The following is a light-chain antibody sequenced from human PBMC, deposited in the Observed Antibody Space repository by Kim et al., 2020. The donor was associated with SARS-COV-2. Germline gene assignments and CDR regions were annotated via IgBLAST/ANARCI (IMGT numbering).Light chain of an antibody. CDR3: QQYVRSPMFT. Sequence: SPGERATLSCRASQTVRSGYLAWYQQRPGQGPRLLIYGASSRATGIPDRFSGSGSGTDFTLTITRLEPEDSAVYYCQQYVRSPMFTFGQGTKLEI. CDR1: QTVRSGY. V-gene: IGKV3-20*01. J-gene: IGKJ2*01. CDR2: GAS.